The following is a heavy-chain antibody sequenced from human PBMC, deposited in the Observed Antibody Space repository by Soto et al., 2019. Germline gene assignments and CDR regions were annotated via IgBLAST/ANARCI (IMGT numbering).Heavy chain of an antibody. V-gene: IGHV3-48*03. CDR3: ARGPQFPDIEVIPGAVDD. CDR2: ISYSGSTI. CDR1: GFTFSSYE. Sequence: EVQVVESGGGLVQPGGSLRLSCTAAGFTFSSYETNWVRQAPGKGLEWVSYISYSGSTIYYADSVKGRFTISRDNAKNSLYLQMNSLRAEDTAVYYCARGPQFPDIEVIPGAVDDWGQGTRVTVSS. D-gene: IGHD2-2*01. J-gene: IGHJ4*02.